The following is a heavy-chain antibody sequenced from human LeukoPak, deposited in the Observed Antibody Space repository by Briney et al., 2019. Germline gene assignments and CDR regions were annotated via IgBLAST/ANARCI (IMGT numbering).Heavy chain of an antibody. Sequence: GGSLRLSCAASRFTFSSYSMNWVRQAPGKGLEWVSSISSSSSYIYYADSVKGRFTISRDNAKNSLYLQMNSLRAEDTAVYYCARAFRGLAAAYYFDYWGQGTLVTVSS. D-gene: IGHD6-13*01. CDR1: RFTFSSYS. CDR3: ARAFRGLAAAYYFDY. V-gene: IGHV3-21*01. CDR2: ISSSSSYI. J-gene: IGHJ4*02.